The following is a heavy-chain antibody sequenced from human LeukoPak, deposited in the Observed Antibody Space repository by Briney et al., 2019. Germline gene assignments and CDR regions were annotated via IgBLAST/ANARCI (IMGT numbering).Heavy chain of an antibody. CDR3: ARDWALGYSSSWYYAFDI. V-gene: IGHV4-34*01. CDR1: GGSFSGYY. J-gene: IGHJ3*02. CDR2: INHSGST. D-gene: IGHD6-13*01. Sequence: SETLSLTCAVYGGSFSGYYWSWIRQPPGKGLEWIGEINHSGSTNYNPSLKSRVTISVDTSKNQFSLKLSSVTTADTAVYYCARDWALGYSSSWYYAFDIWGQGTMVTVSS.